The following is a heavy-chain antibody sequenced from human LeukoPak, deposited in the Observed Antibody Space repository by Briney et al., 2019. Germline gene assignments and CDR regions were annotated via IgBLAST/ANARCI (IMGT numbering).Heavy chain of an antibody. Sequence: GGPLRLSCAASGFTFSSYWMSWVRQAPGKGLEGVANIKQDGSEKYYVDSVKGRFTISRDNAKNSLYLQMNSLRAEDTAVYYCARDPPSTTVTGYFDYWGQGTLVTVSS. CDR2: IKQDGSEK. D-gene: IGHD4-17*01. CDR3: ARDPPSTTVTGYFDY. CDR1: GFTFSSYW. J-gene: IGHJ4*02. V-gene: IGHV3-7*01.